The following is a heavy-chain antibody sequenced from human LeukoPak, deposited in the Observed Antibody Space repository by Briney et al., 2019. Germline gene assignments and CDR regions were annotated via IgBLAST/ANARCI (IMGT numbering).Heavy chain of an antibody. V-gene: IGHV3-30*02. J-gene: IGHJ4*02. D-gene: IGHD5-24*01. CDR2: IRYDGSDA. Sequence: GGALRLSCVASAVTFSSDGMHWGRQAPGKGGEWVAFIRYDGSDASYADSVKGRLTISRDNSKDTLYLHMNRLKTEDTAVYYCAKHQWGMATVAKNGGTFDYWGQETLVTVSS. CDR1: AVTFSSDG. CDR3: AKHQWGMATVAKNGGTFDY.